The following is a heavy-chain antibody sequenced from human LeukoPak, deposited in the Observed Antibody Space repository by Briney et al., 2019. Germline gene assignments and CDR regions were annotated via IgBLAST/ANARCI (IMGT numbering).Heavy chain of an antibody. CDR3: ASLETGTSFDY. J-gene: IGHJ4*02. D-gene: IGHD1-7*01. CDR2: ISPSGGST. CDR1: GYTFINSY. V-gene: IGHV1-46*01. Sequence: ASVKVSCKASGYTFINSYFHWVRQAPGQRLEWMGVISPSGGSTNYAQKFQGRVTMTRDTSTSTVYMDLSSLRSEDTAVYYCASLETGTSFDYWGQGTLVTVSS.